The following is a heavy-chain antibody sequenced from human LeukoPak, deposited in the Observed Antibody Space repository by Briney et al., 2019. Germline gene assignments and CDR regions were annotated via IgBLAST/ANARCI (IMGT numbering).Heavy chain of an antibody. J-gene: IGHJ4*02. V-gene: IGHV3-23*01. CDR3: AREPSRRQWLIGGVDY. CDR1: GFTFSSSA. Sequence: GGSLRLSCAASGFTFSSSAMSWVRQAPGKGLEWVSAISNNGGYTYYADSVRGRFTISRDNSKNTLYLQMNSLRAEDTAVYYCAREPSRRQWLIGGVDYWGQGTLVTVSS. CDR2: ISNNGGYT. D-gene: IGHD6-19*01.